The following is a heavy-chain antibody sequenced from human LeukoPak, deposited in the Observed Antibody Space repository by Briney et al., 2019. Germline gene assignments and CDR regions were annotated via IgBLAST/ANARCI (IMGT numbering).Heavy chain of an antibody. D-gene: IGHD6-13*01. CDR1: GYTFTSYA. CDR3: ARGDSSSWYTDGMDV. Sequence: ASVKVSCKASGYTFTSYAMNWVRQAPGQGLEWMGWISTNTGNPTYAQGFTGRFVFSLDTSVSTAYLQISSLKAEDTAVYYCARGDSSSWYTDGMDVWGQGTTVTVSS. J-gene: IGHJ6*02. CDR2: ISTNTGNP. V-gene: IGHV7-4-1*02.